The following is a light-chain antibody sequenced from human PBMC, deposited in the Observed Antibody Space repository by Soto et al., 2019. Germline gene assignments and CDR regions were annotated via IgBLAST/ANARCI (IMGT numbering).Light chain of an antibody. J-gene: IGKJ5*01. CDR3: QQYAGSST. V-gene: IGKV3-20*01. Sequence: TLSLSPGDRATLSCRASQSVSSSSLAWYQQKPGQAPRLLIFGASSRATGIPDRFSGSGSGTDFTLTISRLEPEDFAVYYCQQYAGSSTFGQGTRLEIK. CDR2: GAS. CDR1: QSVSSSS.